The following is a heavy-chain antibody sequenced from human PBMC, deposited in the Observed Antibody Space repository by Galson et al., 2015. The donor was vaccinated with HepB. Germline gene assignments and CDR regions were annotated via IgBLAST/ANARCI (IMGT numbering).Heavy chain of an antibody. D-gene: IGHD3-22*01. J-gene: IGHJ3*01. CDR1: GFSLRAHALG. CDR3: VHSENLNYYDSRPYRNAFDV. Sequence: PALVKPTQTLTLTCAFSGFSLRAHALGVGWIRQSPGKALEWLALIYWNDDKLYTPFLKSRLTIIKDTSKNQVVLTMTNMDPAVTATYYCVHSENLNYYDSRPYRNAFDVWGQGTMVTVS. V-gene: IGHV2-5*01. CDR2: IYWNDDK.